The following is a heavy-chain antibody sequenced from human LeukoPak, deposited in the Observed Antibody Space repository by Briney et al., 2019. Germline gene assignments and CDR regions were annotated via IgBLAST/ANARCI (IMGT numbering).Heavy chain of an antibody. D-gene: IGHD4-11*01. V-gene: IGHV1-69*05. CDR1: GGTFSSYA. CDR2: IIPIFGTA. CDR3: ARELEDPTVTIHEDYYYYYMDV. J-gene: IGHJ6*03. Sequence: ASVKVSCKASGGTFSSYAISWVRQAPGQGLEWMGGIIPIFGTANYAQKFQGRVTITTDESTSTAYMELSSLRSEDTAVYYCARELEDPTVTIHEDYYYYYMDVWGKGTTVTVSS.